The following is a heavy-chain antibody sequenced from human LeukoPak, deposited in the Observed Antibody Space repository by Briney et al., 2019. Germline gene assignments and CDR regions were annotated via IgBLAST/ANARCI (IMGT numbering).Heavy chain of an antibody. D-gene: IGHD2-21*02. CDR1: GFTFSSYW. CDR2: IKQDGSEK. V-gene: IGHV3-7*01. CDR3: ATWGDTTAEYFQR. Sequence: GGSLRLSCAASGFTFSSYWMSWVRQVPGKGLEWVANIKQDGSEKYYADSVKGRFTISRDNAQNSMYLQMNSLRVEDTAVYYCATWGDTTAEYFQRWGQGTLVTVSS. J-gene: IGHJ1*01.